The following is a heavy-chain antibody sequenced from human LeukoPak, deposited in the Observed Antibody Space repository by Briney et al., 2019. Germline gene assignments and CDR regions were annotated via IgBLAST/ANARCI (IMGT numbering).Heavy chain of an antibody. CDR1: GETFNDQY. Sequence: PSETLSLTCAVFGETFNDQYWGWIRQPPGKALEWIGEIRHGGSTNYHPSFKSRLTTSVDTSRNQFSLHLRSVTAADTAVYYCGRGEVRGVIDHWGQGTLVTVSS. CDR2: IRHGGST. D-gene: IGHD3-10*01. CDR3: GRGEVRGVIDH. J-gene: IGHJ4*02. V-gene: IGHV4-34*01.